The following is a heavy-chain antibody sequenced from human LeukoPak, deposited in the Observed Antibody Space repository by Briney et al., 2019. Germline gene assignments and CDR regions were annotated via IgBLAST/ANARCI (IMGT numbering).Heavy chain of an antibody. D-gene: IGHD1-26*01. Sequence: GGSLRLSCEASGFTFSSYWMHWVRQVPGKGLVWVSRINSDGSITNYADSVKGRFTISRDNAKNTLYLQMNSLRSEDTAVYYCARAGSRGDAFDIWGQGTMVTVSS. CDR1: GFTFSSYW. J-gene: IGHJ3*02. V-gene: IGHV3-74*01. CDR2: INSDGSIT. CDR3: ARAGSRGDAFDI.